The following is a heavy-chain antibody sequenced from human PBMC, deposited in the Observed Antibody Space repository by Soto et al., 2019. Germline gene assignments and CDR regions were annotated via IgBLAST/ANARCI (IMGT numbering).Heavy chain of an antibody. CDR3: ARGYGAPRAAA. Sequence: SETLSLTCAVYGGSFSGYYWSWIRQPPGKGLEWIGESNHSGSTSYNPSLKSRGTISVDTPKNQSSRKLSAVTAADTAVYYCARGYGAPRAAAWGQGTLVTVSS. CDR2: SNHSGST. J-gene: IGHJ5*02. D-gene: IGHD4-17*01. CDR1: GGSFSGYY. V-gene: IGHV4-34*01.